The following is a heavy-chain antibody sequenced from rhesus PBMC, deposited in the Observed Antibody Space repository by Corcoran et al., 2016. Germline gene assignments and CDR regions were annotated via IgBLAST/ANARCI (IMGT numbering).Heavy chain of an antibody. D-gene: IGHD1-26*01. Sequence: QVQLQESGPGVVKPSETLSLTCADPGGSISASFRWSWIRPPPGKGLDWIGYIYGSSTSTNYNPSLKSRVTISKDTSKNQFSLKLSAVTAADTAVYYCARDVNSYGLDSWGQGVVVTVSS. CDR2: IYGSSTST. J-gene: IGHJ6*01. CDR3: ARDVNSYGLDS. V-gene: IGHV4S10*01. CDR1: GGSISASFR.